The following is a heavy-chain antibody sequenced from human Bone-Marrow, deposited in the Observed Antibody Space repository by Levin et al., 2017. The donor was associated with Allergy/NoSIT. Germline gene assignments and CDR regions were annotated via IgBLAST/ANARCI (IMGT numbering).Heavy chain of an antibody. Sequence: GGSLRLSCAASEFAFNNYYMSWVRQAPGTGLEWVANIKLGVTETNYMDSVKGRFTISRDNAENSLYLQMNNLRVEDTAVYYCARARTARAGVGAFDIWGQGTIVTVSS. J-gene: IGHJ3*02. CDR2: IKLGVTET. V-gene: IGHV3-7*01. D-gene: IGHD1-14*01. CDR1: EFAFNNYY. CDR3: ARARTARAGVGAFDI.